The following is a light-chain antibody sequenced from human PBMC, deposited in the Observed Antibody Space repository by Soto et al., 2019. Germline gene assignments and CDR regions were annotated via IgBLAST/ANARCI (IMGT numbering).Light chain of an antibody. CDR3: QHYNNWPPYT. J-gene: IGKJ2*01. CDR2: GAS. V-gene: IGKV3D-15*01. CDR1: QRISSN. Sequence: EIVMTQSPDTLSVSPGARATLSCRASQRISSNLAWYQQKPGQAPRLLIYGASTRATGVPARFSGSGSETDFTLTISNLQAEDCAVYYCQHYNNWPPYTFGQGTKVEIK.